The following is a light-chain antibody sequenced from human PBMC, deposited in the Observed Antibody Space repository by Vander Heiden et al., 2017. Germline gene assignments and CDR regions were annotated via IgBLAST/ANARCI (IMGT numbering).Light chain of an antibody. CDR1: QSISSY. Sequence: DSQITQSPSLLSSAVGTRVTITCRASQSISSYLNWYQQKPGTPTNLMNYAAYSLQSGVPSRFSGSGSGTDFTLTISRLQHEDFATYYCQQSYSTPYTFGQGTKLEIK. CDR3: QQSYSTPYT. J-gene: IGKJ2*01. CDR2: AAY. V-gene: IGKV1-39*01.